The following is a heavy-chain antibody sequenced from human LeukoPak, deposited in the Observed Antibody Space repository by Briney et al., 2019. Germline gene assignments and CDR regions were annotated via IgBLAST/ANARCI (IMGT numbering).Heavy chain of an antibody. CDR2: INPNSGGT. J-gene: IGHJ6*02. CDR3: SITIFGVVIVDV. D-gene: IGHD3-3*01. Sequence: ASVKVSCKASGYTFTGYYMHWVRQAPGQGLEWMGRINPNSGGTNYAQKFQGRVTMTRDTSISTAYMELSRLRSDDTAVYYCSITIFGVVIVDVWGQGTTVTVSS. CDR1: GYTFTGYY. V-gene: IGHV1-2*06.